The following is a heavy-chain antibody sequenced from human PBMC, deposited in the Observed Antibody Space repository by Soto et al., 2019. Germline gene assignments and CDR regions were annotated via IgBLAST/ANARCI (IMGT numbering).Heavy chain of an antibody. CDR3: ATDVVRSTGGDS. D-gene: IGHD7-27*01. CDR1: GGTFTTSS. V-gene: IGHV1-69*01. Sequence: QVQLVQSGAEVKELGSSVKVSCKTSGGTFTTSSFVWVRQGPGQGLEWMGGIIPIFSKTNFAPKFQGRVTFTADEYTRTVYMDLSSLRSEDTAIYYCATDVVRSTGGDSWGQGTLVTVSS. CDR2: IIPIFSKT. J-gene: IGHJ4*02.